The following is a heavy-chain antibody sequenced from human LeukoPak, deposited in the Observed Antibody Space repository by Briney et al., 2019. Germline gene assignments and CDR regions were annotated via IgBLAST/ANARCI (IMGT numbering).Heavy chain of an antibody. J-gene: IGHJ6*03. CDR1: GGSISSYY. CDR3: ARGAYYDFWSGLYYYYMDV. D-gene: IGHD3-3*01. Sequence: SETLSLTCTVSGGSISSYYWSWIRQPPGKGLEWIGYIYYSGSTNYNPSLKSRVTISVDTSKNQFSLKLSSVTAADTAVYYCARGAYYDFWSGLYYYYMDVWGKGTTVTVSS. CDR2: IYYSGST. V-gene: IGHV4-59*01.